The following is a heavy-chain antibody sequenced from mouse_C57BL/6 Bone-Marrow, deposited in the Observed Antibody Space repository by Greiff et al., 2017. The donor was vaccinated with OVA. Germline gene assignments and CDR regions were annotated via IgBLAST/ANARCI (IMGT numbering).Heavy chain of an antibody. CDR3: ARQNDYDVRDWFAY. J-gene: IGHJ3*01. CDR1: GFTFSSYG. CDR2: ISSGGSYT. V-gene: IGHV5-6*01. Sequence: EVKLVESGGDLVKPGGSLKLSCAASGFTFSSYGMSWVRQTPDKRLEWVATISSGGSYTYYPDSVKGRFTISRDNAKNTLYLQMSSLKSEDTAMYYCARQNDYDVRDWFAYWGQGTLVTVSA. D-gene: IGHD2-4*01.